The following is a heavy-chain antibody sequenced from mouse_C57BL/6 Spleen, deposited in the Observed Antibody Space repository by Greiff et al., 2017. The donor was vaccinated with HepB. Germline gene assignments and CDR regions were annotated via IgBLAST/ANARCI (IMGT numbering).Heavy chain of an antibody. J-gene: IGHJ3*01. D-gene: IGHD3-2*02. CDR3: ARSSSTAQATPAWFAY. V-gene: IGHV5-17*01. Sequence: ESGGGLVKPGGSLKLSCAASGFTFSDYGMHWVRQAPEKGLEWVAYISSGSSTIYYADTVKGRFTISRDNAKNTLFLQMTSLRSEDTAMYYCARSSSTAQATPAWFAYWGQGTLVTVSA. CDR1: GFTFSDYG. CDR2: ISSGSSTI.